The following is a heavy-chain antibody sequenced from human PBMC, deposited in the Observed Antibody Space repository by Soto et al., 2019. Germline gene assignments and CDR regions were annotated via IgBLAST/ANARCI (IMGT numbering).Heavy chain of an antibody. Sequence: GGSLRLSCAASGFTFSSYAMHWVRQAPGKGLEWVAVISYDGSNKYYADSVKGRFTISRDNSKNTLYLQMNSLRAEDTAVYYCARGLSGYSPVWWFDPWGQGTLVTVSS. CDR2: ISYDGSNK. CDR3: ARGLSGYSPVWWFDP. V-gene: IGHV3-30-3*01. D-gene: IGHD1-26*01. CDR1: GFTFSSYA. J-gene: IGHJ5*02.